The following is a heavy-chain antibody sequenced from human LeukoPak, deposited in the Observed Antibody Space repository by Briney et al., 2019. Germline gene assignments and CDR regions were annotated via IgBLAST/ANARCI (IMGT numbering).Heavy chain of an antibody. D-gene: IGHD1-1*01. Sequence: SETLSLTCTVSGGSISSSSYYWGWIRQPAGKGLEWIGRIYTSGSTNYNPSLKSRVTMSVDTSKNQFSLKLSSVTAADTAVYYCARDIPTGTTSFDYWGQGTLVTVSS. CDR3: ARDIPTGTTSFDY. J-gene: IGHJ4*02. CDR2: IYTSGST. V-gene: IGHV4-61*02. CDR1: GGSISSSSYY.